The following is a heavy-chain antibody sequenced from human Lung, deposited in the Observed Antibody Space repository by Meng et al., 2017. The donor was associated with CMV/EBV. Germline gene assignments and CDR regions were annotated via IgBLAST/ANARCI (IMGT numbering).Heavy chain of an antibody. D-gene: IGHD6-13*01. CDR3: ARGSSSWYPKYYFDY. Sequence: SXTXSLXCAVYGGSFSGYYWSWIRQPPGKGLEWIGEINHSGSTNYNPSLKSRVTISVDTSKNQFSLKLSSVTAADTAVYYCARGSSSWYPKYYFDYWGQGTXVNGAS. CDR2: INHSGST. CDR1: GGSFSGYY. J-gene: IGHJ4*02. V-gene: IGHV4-34*01.